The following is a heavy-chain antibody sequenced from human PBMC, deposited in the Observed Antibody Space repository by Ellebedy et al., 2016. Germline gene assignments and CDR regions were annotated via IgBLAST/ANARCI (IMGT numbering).Heavy chain of an antibody. Sequence: GESLKISXAASGFTFSSYAMSWVRQAPGKGLEWVSAISGSGGSTYYADSVKGRFTISRDNSKNTLYLQMNSLRAEDTAVYYCAKSRVKQWLVHRDYWGQGTLVTVSS. D-gene: IGHD6-19*01. CDR3: AKSRVKQWLVHRDY. CDR1: GFTFSSYA. J-gene: IGHJ4*02. V-gene: IGHV3-23*01. CDR2: ISGSGGST.